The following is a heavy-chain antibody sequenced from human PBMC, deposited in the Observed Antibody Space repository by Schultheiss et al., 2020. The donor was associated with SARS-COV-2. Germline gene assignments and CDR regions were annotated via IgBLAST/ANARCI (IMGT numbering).Heavy chain of an antibody. D-gene: IGHD6-13*01. CDR1: GLTVSSNY. CDR3: ARAPRGSWYSFDS. Sequence: GESLKISCASSGLTVSSNYMSWVRQAPGKGLEWVSVIYGGGNTYYADSVKGRFTISRDNAKNSLFLQMNSLRAEDTAVYYCARAPRGSWYSFDSWGQGTLVTVSS. CDR2: IYGGGNT. V-gene: IGHV3-66*01. J-gene: IGHJ4*02.